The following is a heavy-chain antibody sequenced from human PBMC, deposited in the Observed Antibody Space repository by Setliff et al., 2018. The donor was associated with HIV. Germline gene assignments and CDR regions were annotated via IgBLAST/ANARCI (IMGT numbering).Heavy chain of an antibody. J-gene: IGHJ4*02. D-gene: IGHD3-22*01. CDR1: GFSIHSDYY. CDR2: IFHSGST. CDR3: ARGRAYYNRRPFDY. V-gene: IGHV4-38-2*02. Sequence: SETLSLTCTVSGFSIHSDYYWAWIRQSPGRGLESPGRGLEWIGHIFHSGSTYYNPTLKNRVSMSVDTSKNHFSLKLSSLTAADTAVYYCARGRAYYNRRPFDYWGQGTLVTVSS.